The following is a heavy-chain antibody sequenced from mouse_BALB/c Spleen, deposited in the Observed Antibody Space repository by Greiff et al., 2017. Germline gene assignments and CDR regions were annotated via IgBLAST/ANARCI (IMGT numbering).Heavy chain of an antibody. CDR1: GFTFSSYA. CDR2: ISSGGSYT. CDR3: ARFTTVEAMDY. D-gene: IGHD1-1*01. J-gene: IGHJ4*01. Sequence: EVKLVESGGGLVKPGGSLKLSCAASGFTFSSYAMSWVRQSPEKRLEWVAEISSGGSYTYYPDTVTGRFTISRDNAKNTLYLEMSSLRSEDTAMYYCARFTTVEAMDYWGQGTSVTVSS. V-gene: IGHV5-9-4*01.